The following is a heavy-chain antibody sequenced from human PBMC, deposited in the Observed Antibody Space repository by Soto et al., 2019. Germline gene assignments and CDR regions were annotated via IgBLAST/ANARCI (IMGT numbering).Heavy chain of an antibody. Sequence: SETLSLTCTVSGGSISSYYWSWIRQPPGKGLEWIGYIYYSGSTNYNPSLKSRVTISVDTSKNQFSLKLSSVTAADTAVYYCARVASSSGDFDYWGQGTLVTVS. J-gene: IGHJ4*02. CDR2: IYYSGST. V-gene: IGHV4-59*01. D-gene: IGHD6-19*01. CDR3: ARVASSSGDFDY. CDR1: GGSISSYY.